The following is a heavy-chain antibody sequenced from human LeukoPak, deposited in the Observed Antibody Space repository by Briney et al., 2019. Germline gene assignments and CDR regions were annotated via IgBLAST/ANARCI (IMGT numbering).Heavy chain of an antibody. CDR3: GMSGDRVPLQDDVFDV. J-gene: IGHJ3*01. CDR1: GYRFTSYW. V-gene: IGHV5-51*01. Sequence: GESLQISCKGSGYRFTSYWIGWVRQMPGKGLEWMGIIYPGDSGPTYSPSFQGQVTISVDKSINTAYLQWSSLQASDTAMYYCGMSGDRVPLQDDVFDVWGQGTMVTVST. CDR2: IYPGDSGP. D-gene: IGHD1-26*01.